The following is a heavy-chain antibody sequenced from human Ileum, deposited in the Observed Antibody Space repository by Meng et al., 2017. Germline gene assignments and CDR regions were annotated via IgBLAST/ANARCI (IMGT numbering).Heavy chain of an antibody. Sequence: QVHLVWSGVVVFQPGGALSLPFAALVFHFSSDAMHWVRKHPGKGLEWVAVISYHVRNKYYADSVKGRFTISRFNSKNTLYLQMNSLRAEDTAVYYCARDRYSSSSVVDYWGQGPLVTVSS. J-gene: IGHJ4*02. CDR1: VFHFSSDA. CDR2: ISYHVRNK. D-gene: IGHD6-6*01. CDR3: ARDRYSSSSVVDY. V-gene: IGHV3-30*16.